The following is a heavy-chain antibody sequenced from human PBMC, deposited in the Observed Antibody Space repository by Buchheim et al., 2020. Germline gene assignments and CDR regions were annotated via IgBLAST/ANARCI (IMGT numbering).Heavy chain of an antibody. V-gene: IGHV3-33*01. J-gene: IGHJ6*03. CDR1: GFTFSSYG. CDR2: IWYDGSNK. Sequence: QVQLVESGGGVVQPGRSLRLSCAASGFTFSSYGMHWVRQAPGKGLEWVAVIWYDGSNKYYADSVKGRFTISRDNSKNTLYLQMNSLRAEDTAVYYCAREGYSGYDYVYYYYYMDVWGKGTT. D-gene: IGHD5-12*01. CDR3: AREGYSGYDYVYYYYYMDV.